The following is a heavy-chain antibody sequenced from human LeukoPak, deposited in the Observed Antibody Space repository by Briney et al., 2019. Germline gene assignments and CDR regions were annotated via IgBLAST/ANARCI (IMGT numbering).Heavy chain of an antibody. V-gene: IGHV3-30*04. Sequence: GGSLRLSCAASGFTFSSYAMSWVRQAPGKGLEWVAVISYDGSNKYYADSVKGRFTISRDNSKNTLYLQMNSLRAEDTAVYYCARDGGATYFDYWGQGTLVTVSS. CDR1: GFTFSSYA. CDR3: ARDGGATYFDY. D-gene: IGHD1-26*01. J-gene: IGHJ4*02. CDR2: ISYDGSNK.